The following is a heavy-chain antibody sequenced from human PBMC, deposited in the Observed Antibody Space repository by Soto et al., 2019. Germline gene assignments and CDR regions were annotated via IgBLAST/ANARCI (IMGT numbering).Heavy chain of an antibody. V-gene: IGHV4-34*01. Sequence: TSETLSLTCAVYGGSFSGYYWSWIRQPPGKGLGWIGEINHSGSTNYNPSLKSRVTISVDTSKNQFSLKLSSVTAADTAVYYCARASFGVVMRRAFDIWGQGTMVTVSS. J-gene: IGHJ3*02. CDR1: GGSFSGYY. CDR2: INHSGST. D-gene: IGHD3-3*01. CDR3: ARASFGVVMRRAFDI.